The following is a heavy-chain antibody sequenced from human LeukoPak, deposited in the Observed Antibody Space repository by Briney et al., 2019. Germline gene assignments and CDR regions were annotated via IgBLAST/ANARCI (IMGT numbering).Heavy chain of an antibody. CDR1: GFTFSTYW. CDR3: VAAGGY. CDR2: IKDDGSEK. V-gene: IGHV3-7*05. Sequence: QPGGSLRLSCAASGFTFSTYWMNWVRQAPGRGLEWVASIKDDGSEKNYVDSVKGRFTISRDNANKSLCLQMNSLRAEDTAVYYCVAAGGYWGQGALVTVS. J-gene: IGHJ4*02. D-gene: IGHD6-13*01.